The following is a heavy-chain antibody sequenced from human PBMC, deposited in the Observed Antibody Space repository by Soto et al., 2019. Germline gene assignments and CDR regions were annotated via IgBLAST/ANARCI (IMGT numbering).Heavy chain of an antibody. Sequence: PGGSLRLSCAASGFTFSGSGMHWVRQASGKGLEWIGRIRDKGNNYATAYAESVKGRFTISRDDSKNTAYLQMNSLKTEDTAVYYCTHDFWSGYSTFSWGQGTLLTVSS. D-gene: IGHD3-3*01. CDR3: THDFWSGYSTFS. CDR2: IRDKGNNYAT. CDR1: GFTFSGSG. V-gene: IGHV3-73*01. J-gene: IGHJ5*02.